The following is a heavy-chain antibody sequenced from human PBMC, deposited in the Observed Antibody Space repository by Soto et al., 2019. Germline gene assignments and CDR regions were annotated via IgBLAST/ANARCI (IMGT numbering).Heavy chain of an antibody. V-gene: IGHV3-48*03. Sequence: EVQLVESGGGLVQPGESLRLSCAASGFTFNTYEMTWVRQAPGKGLEWVAYISSGGTSTYDADSVKGRFSISRDNDNNSVSHLMKNLRVDDTAVYYCGRDRGFSTGWYGGALDFWGQGTLVTVSS. CDR3: GRDRGFSTGWYGGALDF. CDR1: GFTFNTYE. CDR2: ISSGGTST. D-gene: IGHD6-19*01. J-gene: IGHJ4*02.